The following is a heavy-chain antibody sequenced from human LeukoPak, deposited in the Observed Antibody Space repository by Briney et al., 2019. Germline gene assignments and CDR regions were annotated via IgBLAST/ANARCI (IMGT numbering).Heavy chain of an antibody. CDR3: ASGISYYYDSSGYYPFDY. J-gene: IGHJ4*02. CDR1: GGSISSSSYY. CDR2: IYYSGSA. D-gene: IGHD3-22*01. V-gene: IGHV4-39*01. Sequence: SETLSLTCTVSGGSISSSSYYWGWIRQPPGKGLEWIGSIYYSGSAYYNPSLKSRVTISVDTSKNQFSLKLSSVTAADTAVYYCASGISYYYDSSGYYPFDYWGQGTLVTVSS.